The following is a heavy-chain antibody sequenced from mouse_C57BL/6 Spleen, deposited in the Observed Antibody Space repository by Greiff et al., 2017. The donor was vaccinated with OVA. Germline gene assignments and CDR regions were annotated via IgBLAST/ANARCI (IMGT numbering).Heavy chain of an antibody. J-gene: IGHJ4*01. CDR3: ARDGPRYDGYYVKDY. CDR2: IYPRDGST. Sequence: QVQLQQSDAELVKPGASVKISCKVSGYTFTDHTIHWMKQRPDQGLEWIGYIYPRDGSTKSNEKFKGKATLTADKSSSTAYMQLNSLTSEDSAVYFCARDGPRYDGYYVKDYWGQGTSVTVSS. V-gene: IGHV1-78*01. D-gene: IGHD2-3*01. CDR1: GYTFTDHT.